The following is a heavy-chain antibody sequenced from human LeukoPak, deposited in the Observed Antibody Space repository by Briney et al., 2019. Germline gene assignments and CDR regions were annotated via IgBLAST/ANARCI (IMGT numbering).Heavy chain of an antibody. Sequence: ASVKVSCKASGGTFSSYAISWVRQAPGQGLEWMGGIIPIFGTANYAQKFRGRVTITTDESTSTAYMELSSLRSEDTAVYYCARGGGYSSGWSFPFDYWGQGTLVTVSS. J-gene: IGHJ4*02. CDR3: ARGGGYSSGWSFPFDY. D-gene: IGHD6-19*01. CDR1: GGTFSSYA. V-gene: IGHV1-69*05. CDR2: IIPIFGTA.